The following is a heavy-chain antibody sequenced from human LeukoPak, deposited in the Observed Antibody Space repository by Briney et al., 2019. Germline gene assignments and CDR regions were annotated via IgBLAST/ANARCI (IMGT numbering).Heavy chain of an antibody. Sequence: GGSLRLSCAVSDFTVSGTYFTWVRQAPGKGLEWVSIIYSGDYTYYADSAKGRFTISRDESTNTLYLQMNSLRADDTAVYYCASGSYYDTPIDSWGQGALLTVSS. CDR1: DFTVSGTY. CDR3: ASGSYYDTPIDS. CDR2: IYSGDYT. D-gene: IGHD1-26*01. J-gene: IGHJ4*02. V-gene: IGHV3-53*01.